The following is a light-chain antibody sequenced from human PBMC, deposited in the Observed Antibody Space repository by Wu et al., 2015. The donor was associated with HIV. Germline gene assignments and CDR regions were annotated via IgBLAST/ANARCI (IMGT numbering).Light chain of an antibody. CDR3: QKYNSAPLT. V-gene: IGKV1-27*01. J-gene: IGKJ4*01. CDR2: AAS. CDR1: QDISNY. Sequence: DMQMTQSPSFLSASVGDRVTITCRASQDISNYLAWYQQKPGKVPKLLIYAASTLQSGVPSRFSGSGSGTDFTLTISSLQPEDVATYYCQKYNSAPLTFGGGTKVEIK.